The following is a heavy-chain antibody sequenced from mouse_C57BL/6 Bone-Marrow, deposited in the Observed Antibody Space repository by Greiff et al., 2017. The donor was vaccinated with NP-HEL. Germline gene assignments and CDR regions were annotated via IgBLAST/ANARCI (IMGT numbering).Heavy chain of an antibody. CDR3: TVIYYGNYYWYFDV. CDR1: GYTFTDYE. J-gene: IGHJ1*03. Sequence: VQLQQSGAELVRPGASVTLSCKASGYTFTDYEMHWVKQTPVHGLEWIGAIDPETGGTAYNQKFKGKAILTADKSSSTAYMELRSLTSEDSAVYYCTVIYYGNYYWYFDVWGTGTTVTVSS. V-gene: IGHV1-15*01. CDR2: IDPETGGT. D-gene: IGHD2-1*01.